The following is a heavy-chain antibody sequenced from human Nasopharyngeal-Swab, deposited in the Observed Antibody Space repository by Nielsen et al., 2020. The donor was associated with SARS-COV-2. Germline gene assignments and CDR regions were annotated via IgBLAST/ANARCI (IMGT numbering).Heavy chain of an antibody. D-gene: IGHD5-12*01. J-gene: IGHJ4*02. V-gene: IGHV3-15*01. CDR3: TTDPSGYDYVDY. CDR1: GFTFSNAW. CDR2: IKSKTDGGTT. Sequence: GESLKISCAASGFTFSNAWMSWVRQARGKGLEWVGRIKSKTDGGTTDYAAPVKGRFTISRDDSKNTLYLQMNSLKTEDTAVYYCTTDPSGYDYVDYWGQGTLVTVSS.